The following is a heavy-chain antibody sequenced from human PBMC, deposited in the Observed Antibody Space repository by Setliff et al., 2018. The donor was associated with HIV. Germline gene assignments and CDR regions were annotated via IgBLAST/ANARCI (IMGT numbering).Heavy chain of an antibody. V-gene: IGHV1-18*01. CDR1: GYTFLNYG. J-gene: IGHJ6*03. CDR3: ARGSSGWGMDFYYYMDV. Sequence: ASVKVSCKASGYTFLNYGISWVRQTPGRGLEWMAWINVGNGNTKTARKFQGRFTISRDNSKSTLYLRMNSLRAEDTAVYYCARGSSGWGMDFYYYMDVWGKGTTVTVSS. D-gene: IGHD6-19*01. CDR2: INVGNGNT.